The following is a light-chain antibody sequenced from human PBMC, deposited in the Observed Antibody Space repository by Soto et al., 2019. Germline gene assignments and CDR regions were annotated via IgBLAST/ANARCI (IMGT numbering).Light chain of an antibody. Sequence: IVLTQSPGTLSLSPGERATLSCRASQSVSSNHLAWYQQKPGQAPRLLIYGGSSRATGIPVRFSGSGSETDFTLTISRLEPEDFAVYYCQQYGSSPWTFGQGTKVDIK. V-gene: IGKV3-20*01. J-gene: IGKJ1*01. CDR2: GGS. CDR3: QQYGSSPWT. CDR1: QSVSSNH.